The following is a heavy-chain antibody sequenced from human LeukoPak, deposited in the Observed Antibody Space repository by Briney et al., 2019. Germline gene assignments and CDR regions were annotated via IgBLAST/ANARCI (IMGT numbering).Heavy chain of an antibody. J-gene: IGHJ1*01. CDR3: TTDLFGYYYDSSGYYEPEYFQH. CDR2: IKSKTDGGTT. CDR1: GFSFSSYW. Sequence: GGSLRLSCAASGFSFSSYWMNWVRQAPGKGLEWVGRIKSKTDGGTTDYAAPVKGRFTISRDDSKNTLYLQMNSLKTEDTAVYYCTTDLFGYYYDSSGYYEPEYFQHWGQGTLVTVSS. D-gene: IGHD3-22*01. V-gene: IGHV3-15*07.